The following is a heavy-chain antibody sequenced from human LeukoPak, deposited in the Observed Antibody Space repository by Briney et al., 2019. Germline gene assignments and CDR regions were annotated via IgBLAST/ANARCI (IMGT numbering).Heavy chain of an antibody. CDR1: GFTLSSYG. V-gene: IGHV3-33*01. D-gene: IGHD6-19*01. Sequence: GGSLRLSCAASGFTLSSYGMHWVRQAPGKGLEWVAVIWYDGSNKYYADSVKGRFTISRDNSKNTLYLQMNSLRAEDTAVYYCARDGQWRGFDYWGQGTLVTVSS. CDR3: ARDGQWRGFDY. J-gene: IGHJ4*02. CDR2: IWYDGSNK.